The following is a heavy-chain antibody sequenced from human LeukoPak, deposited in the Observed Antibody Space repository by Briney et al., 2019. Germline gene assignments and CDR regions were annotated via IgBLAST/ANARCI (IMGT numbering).Heavy chain of an antibody. J-gene: IGHJ4*02. CDR3: VRENSWYFDY. V-gene: IGHV4-38-2*02. CDR2: IYHSRST. D-gene: IGHD6-13*01. Sequence: PSETLSLTCTVSGYSISSGYYWGWIRQPPGKGLEWIGSIYHSRSTYYNPSLKSRVTISVDTSKNQFSLQLSSVTAADTAVYYCVRENSWYFDYWGQGTLVTVSS. CDR1: GYSISSGYY.